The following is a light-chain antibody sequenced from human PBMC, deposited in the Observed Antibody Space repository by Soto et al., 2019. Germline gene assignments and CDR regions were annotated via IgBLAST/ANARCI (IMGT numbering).Light chain of an antibody. J-gene: IGKJ5*01. Sequence: EIVMPQSPATLSVSQGERANLSCRASQSVSSNLAWYQQKPGQAPRLLIYGASTRATGIPARFSGSGSGTEFTLSVSSLQSEDFEVYYCQQYNNWPPITFGQGTRLEIK. V-gene: IGKV3-15*01. CDR2: GAS. CDR3: QQYNNWPPIT. CDR1: QSVSSN.